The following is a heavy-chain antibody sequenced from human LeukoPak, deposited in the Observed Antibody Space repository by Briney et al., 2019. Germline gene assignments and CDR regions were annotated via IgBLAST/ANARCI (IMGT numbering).Heavy chain of an antibody. CDR2: ISKSGDHT. Sequence: GGSLRLSCAASGFTFSSYSMNWVRQAPGKGLEWVSAISKSGDHTYYAASAKGRFTIYRDNSKNTQYLQMNSLRAEDTAVYYCATSWGPDTSAFRWGRDGMDVWGQGTTVIVS. CDR1: GFTFSSYS. D-gene: IGHD3-16*01. V-gene: IGHV3-23*01. CDR3: ATSWGPDTSAFRWGRDGMDV. J-gene: IGHJ6*02.